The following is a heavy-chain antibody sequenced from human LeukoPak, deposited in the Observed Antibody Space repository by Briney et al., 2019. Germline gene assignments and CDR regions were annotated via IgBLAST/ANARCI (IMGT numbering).Heavy chain of an antibody. V-gene: IGHV1-46*02. CDR1: GYLFKYNY. CDR2: INPSGDST. D-gene: IGHD5-18*01. CDR3: ARDRMDTAMGSYLDN. J-gene: IGHJ4*02. Sequence: ASVKVSCKASGYLFKYNYIHWVRQAPGQGLEWMGMINPSGDSTTYAQQFQGRLTMSSDASTRTVYVELSSLRSEDTAVYFCARDRMDTAMGSYLDNWGQGTLVTISS.